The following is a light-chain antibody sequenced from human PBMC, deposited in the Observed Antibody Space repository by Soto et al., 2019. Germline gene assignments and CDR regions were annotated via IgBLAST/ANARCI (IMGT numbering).Light chain of an antibody. CDR2: GNS. Sequence: QPVLTQPPSVSGAPGQRVTISCTGSSSNIGAGYDVHWYQQLPGTAPKLLIYGNSNRPSGVPDRFSGSKSGTSASLAITGLQAEDEADYYCQSYDSSLSGFYVFGTGTKVTVI. CDR3: QSYDSSLSGFYV. J-gene: IGLJ1*01. V-gene: IGLV1-40*01. CDR1: SSNIGAGYD.